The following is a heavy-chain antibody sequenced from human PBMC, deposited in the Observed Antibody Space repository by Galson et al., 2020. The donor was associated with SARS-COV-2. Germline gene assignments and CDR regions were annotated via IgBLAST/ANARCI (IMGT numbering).Heavy chain of an antibody. CDR2: FYQGGTT. D-gene: IGHD3-22*01. CDR1: GLSISSDFY. V-gene: IGHV4-38-2*01. CDR3: ARPSSSGYYSIWYFDL. J-gene: IGHJ2*01. Sequence: SQTLSLTCAVSGLSISSDFYWCRICLPPGKGLEWNGHFYQGGTTYYNPSLKSRVTISIDKSKNQFSLNMRSVTAADTAVYYCARPSSSGYYSIWYFDLWGRGTLVTVSS.